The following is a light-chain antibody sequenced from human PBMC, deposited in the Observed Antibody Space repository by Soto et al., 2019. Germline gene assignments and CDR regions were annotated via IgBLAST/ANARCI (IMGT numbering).Light chain of an antibody. V-gene: IGKV1-9*01. Sequence: DIQLTQSPSFLSASVGDRVTITCRASQGISSYLTWYQQKPGKAPKVLIYAASTLQSGVPSRFSGTGSGTELTLTISSLQPEDFATYYCQQYGSSPPVTFGQGTKVEIK. CDR3: QQYGSSPPVT. CDR2: AAS. J-gene: IGKJ1*01. CDR1: QGISSY.